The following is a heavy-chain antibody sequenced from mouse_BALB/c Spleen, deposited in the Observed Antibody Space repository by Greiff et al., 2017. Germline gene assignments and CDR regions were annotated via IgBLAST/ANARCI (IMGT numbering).Heavy chain of an antibody. CDR2: ISCYNGAI. V-gene: IGHV1S34*01. CDR1: GYSFTGYY. J-gene: IGHJ4*01. Sequence: LAKTGTSVKISCKASGYSFTGYYIHWVRQSHGRTLEYIGYISCYNGAISYSHKFQGKATFTVDTSSSITYMQFNSLTSEDSAVYYCARGGDYDLFYAMDYWGQGTSVIVSS. D-gene: IGHD2-4*01. CDR3: ARGGDYDLFYAMDY.